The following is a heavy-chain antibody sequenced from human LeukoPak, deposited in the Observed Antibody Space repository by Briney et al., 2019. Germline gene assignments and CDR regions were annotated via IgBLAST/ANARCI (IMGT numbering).Heavy chain of an antibody. CDR1: GFTFSSYE. CDR3: AREGIADAFDI. J-gene: IGHJ3*02. Sequence: GALRLSCAASGFTFSSYEMNWVRQAPGKGLECISYISSSGSTIYYADSVKGRFTISRDNAKNSLYLQMNSLRVEDTAVYYCAREGIADAFDIWGQGTMVTASS. CDR2: ISSSGSTI. D-gene: IGHD6-13*01. V-gene: IGHV3-48*03.